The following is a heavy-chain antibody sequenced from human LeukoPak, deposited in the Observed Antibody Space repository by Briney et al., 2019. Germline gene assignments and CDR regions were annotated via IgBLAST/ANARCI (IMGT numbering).Heavy chain of an antibody. CDR1: GGSIRSYY. CDR2: IYYSGST. D-gene: IGHD1-7*01. CDR3: AKVFGNYRFDP. J-gene: IGHJ5*02. Sequence: PSETLSLTCTVSGGSIRSYYWSWIRQPPGKGLEWIGYIYYSGSTNYNPSLKSRVSISVDTSKNQFSLKLSSVTAADTAVYYCAKVFGNYRFDPWGQGTLVTVSS. V-gene: IGHV4-59*01.